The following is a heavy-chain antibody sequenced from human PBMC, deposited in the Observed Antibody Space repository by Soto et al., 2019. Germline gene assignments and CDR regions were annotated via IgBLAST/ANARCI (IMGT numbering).Heavy chain of an antibody. CDR2: IYPGDLDT. CDR3: ARLNRPAATWFSS. V-gene: IGHV5-51*01. CDR1: GYSFSSFW. D-gene: IGHD2-2*01. Sequence: PGESLKISCKGSGYSFSSFWVAWVRQTPGKGLEWLGIIYPGDLDTRYTSSFQGHVIISADKSSNTVYLQWSSLKASDTAMYYCARLNRPAATWFSSWGQGTLVTVSS. J-gene: IGHJ5*01.